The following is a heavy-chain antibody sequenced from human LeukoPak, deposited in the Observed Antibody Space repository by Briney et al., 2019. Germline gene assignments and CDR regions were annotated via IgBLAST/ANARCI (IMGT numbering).Heavy chain of an antibody. D-gene: IGHD2-8*01. Sequence: PETLSLTCTVSGGPISSFYGSWIRQPPGEGLGLNGYNYYSGRTNYNPSLNSRVTISVDTPKNQHSLKLSSVTAADTAVYYCARHSTNGYLSYWGQGTLVSVSS. CDR3: ARHSTNGYLSY. J-gene: IGHJ4*02. CDR1: GGPISSFY. V-gene: IGHV4-59*08. CDR2: NYYSGRT.